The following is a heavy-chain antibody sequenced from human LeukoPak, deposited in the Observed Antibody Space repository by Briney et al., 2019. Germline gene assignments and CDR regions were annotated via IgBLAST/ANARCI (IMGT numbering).Heavy chain of an antibody. CDR3: ARRLTQYDCFDP. CDR1: GDSVSTNSVT. D-gene: IGHD2-2*01. CDR2: TYYRSTWYN. J-gene: IGHJ5*02. V-gene: IGHV6-1*01. Sequence: SQTLSLTCAISGDSVSTNSVTWNWIRQSPSRGLEWLGRTYYRSTWYNDYAVSVRGRITVNPDTSKNQFSLHLNSVTPEDTAVYYCARRLTQYDCFDPWGQGILVTVSS.